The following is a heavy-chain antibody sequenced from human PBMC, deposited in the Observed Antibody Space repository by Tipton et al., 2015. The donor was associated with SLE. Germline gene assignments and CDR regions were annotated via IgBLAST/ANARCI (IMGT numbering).Heavy chain of an antibody. V-gene: IGHV4-59*01. Sequence: LRLSCTVSGGSINYYYWNWIRQPPGKGLEWIGYVFYNGNTNYNASLKSRVTMSVDTSKSQFSLQLRSVTAADTAVYYCARGGHCTRDSCYVYYYYMDVWGEGTTVAVPS. D-gene: IGHD2-2*01. CDR1: GGSINYYY. CDR3: ARGGHCTRDSCYVYYYYMDV. CDR2: VFYNGNT. J-gene: IGHJ6*03.